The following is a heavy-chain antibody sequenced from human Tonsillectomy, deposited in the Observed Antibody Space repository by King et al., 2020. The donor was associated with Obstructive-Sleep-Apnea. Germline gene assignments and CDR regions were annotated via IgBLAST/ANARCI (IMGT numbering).Heavy chain of an antibody. Sequence: VQLVESGGGLVKPGGSLRLSCAASGFTFSDYYMSWIRQAPGKGLEWVSYISSSSSYTNYADSVKGRFTISRDNAKNSLYLQMNSLRAEDTAVYYCARDDYYGSGSYYSNWFDPGAREPWSPSPQ. V-gene: IGHV3-11*06. J-gene: IGHJ5*02. CDR1: GFTFSDYY. CDR3: ARDDYYGSGSYYSNWFDP. D-gene: IGHD3-10*01. CDR2: ISSSSSYT.